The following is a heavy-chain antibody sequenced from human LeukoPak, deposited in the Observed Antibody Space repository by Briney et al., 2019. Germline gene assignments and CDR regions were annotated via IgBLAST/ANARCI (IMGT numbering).Heavy chain of an antibody. CDR3: ARDGVAGGFDY. V-gene: IGHV4-59*01. Sequence: SETLSLTCTVSGGSIGSYYWNWIRQAPGKGLEWIGYIHYSGSTNHNSSLKSRVTLSVDTSRNQYSLELSSVTAADTAVYYCARDGVAGGFDYWGQGTLVTVSS. J-gene: IGHJ4*02. CDR1: GGSIGSYY. D-gene: IGHD6-19*01. CDR2: IHYSGST.